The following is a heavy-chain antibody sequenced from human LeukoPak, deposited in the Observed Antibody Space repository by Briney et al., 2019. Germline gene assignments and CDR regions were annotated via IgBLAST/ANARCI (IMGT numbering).Heavy chain of an antibody. V-gene: IGHV1-69*13. CDR1: GGTFSSYA. Sequence: ASVKVSCKASGGTFSSYAISWVRQAPGQGLEWMGGIIPIFGTANYAQKFQGRVTITADESTSTAYMELSSLRSEDTAVYYCARGGVATPQDAFDIWGQGTMVTVSS. D-gene: IGHD5-12*01. CDR3: ARGGVATPQDAFDI. J-gene: IGHJ3*02. CDR2: IIPIFGTA.